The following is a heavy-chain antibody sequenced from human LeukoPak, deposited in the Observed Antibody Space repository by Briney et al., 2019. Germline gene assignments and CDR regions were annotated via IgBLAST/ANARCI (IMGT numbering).Heavy chain of an antibody. D-gene: IGHD6-19*01. CDR3: ARDSSGWSVDY. J-gene: IGHJ4*02. V-gene: IGHV1-46*01. CDR2: IKPSGGST. Sequence: ASVKVSCKASGYSFTSYHMHWVRQAPGQGLXXXGIIKPSGGSTSYAQEFQDRVTMTRDTSTSTVYMELSSLRFEDTAVYYCARDSSGWSVDYWGQGTLVTVSS. CDR1: GYSFTSYH.